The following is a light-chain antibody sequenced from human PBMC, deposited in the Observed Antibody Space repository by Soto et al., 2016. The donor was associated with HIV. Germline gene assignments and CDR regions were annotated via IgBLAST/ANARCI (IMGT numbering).Light chain of an antibody. CDR1: SLRIYY. CDR2: GRD. CDR3: NSRDTGDNYVV. Sequence: SSELTQDPAVSVALEQTVRITCQGDSLRIYYATWYQQKPGQAPVLVMYGRDHRPSWIPDRFSGSSSGNTASLTITGAQAEDEADYYCNSRDTGDNYVVFGGGTKLTVL. V-gene: IGLV3-19*01. J-gene: IGLJ2*01.